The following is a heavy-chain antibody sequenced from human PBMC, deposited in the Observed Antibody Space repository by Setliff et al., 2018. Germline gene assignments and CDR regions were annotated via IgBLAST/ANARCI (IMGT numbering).Heavy chain of an antibody. CDR3: ARTSSGRYFDL. CDR2: VYHSGST. CDR1: DFSVSSNYY. Sequence: PSQTLSLTCAVSDFSVSSNYYWGWIRQPPGKGLEWIANVYHSGSTYYSPSLKSRVTMSVDTSKNQFSLNLYSVTAADTAVYYCARTSSGRYFDLWGRGTLVTVSS. V-gene: IGHV4-38-2*01. J-gene: IGHJ2*01.